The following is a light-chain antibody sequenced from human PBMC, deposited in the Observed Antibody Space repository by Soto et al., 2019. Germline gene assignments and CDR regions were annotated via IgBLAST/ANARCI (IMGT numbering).Light chain of an antibody. J-gene: IGKJ1*01. V-gene: IGKV1-5*03. CDR3: QQYNSYSPWT. Sequence: DIEMTQSPSTLSASVGDRATLTCRASQSISSWLAWYQQKPGKAPKLLIYKASTLESGVPSRFSGSGSGTEFTLTISSLQPDDFATYYCQQYNSYSPWTFGQGTKVDIK. CDR1: QSISSW. CDR2: KAS.